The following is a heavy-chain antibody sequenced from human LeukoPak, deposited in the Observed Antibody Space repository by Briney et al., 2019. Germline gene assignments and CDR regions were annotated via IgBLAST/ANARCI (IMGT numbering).Heavy chain of an antibody. CDR2: IYYSGST. CDR1: GGSISSYY. CDR3: ACIHGYGSGRP. J-gene: IGHJ5*02. Sequence: SETLSLTCTGSGGSISSYYWSWIRQPPGKGLEWIGYIYYSGSTNYNPSLKSRVTISVDPSKNQFSLKLSSVTAADTAVYYSACIHGYGSGRPWGQGTLVTVSS. V-gene: IGHV4-59*08. D-gene: IGHD3-10*01.